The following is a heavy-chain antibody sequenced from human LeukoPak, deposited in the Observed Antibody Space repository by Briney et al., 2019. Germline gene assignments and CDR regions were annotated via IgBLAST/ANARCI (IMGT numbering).Heavy chain of an antibody. CDR2: IYYSGST. D-gene: IGHD6-19*01. Sequence: PSETLSLTCTVSGGSISSSSYYWGWIRQPPGTGLEWIGSIYYSGSTYYNPSLKSRVTISVDTSKNQFSLKLSSVTAADTAVYYCAKYSSGWQDAFDIWGQGTMVTVSS. CDR3: AKYSSGWQDAFDI. CDR1: GGSISSSSYY. J-gene: IGHJ3*02. V-gene: IGHV4-39*07.